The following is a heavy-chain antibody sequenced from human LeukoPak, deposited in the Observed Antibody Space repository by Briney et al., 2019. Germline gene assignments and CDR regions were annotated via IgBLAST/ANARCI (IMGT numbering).Heavy chain of an antibody. V-gene: IGHV1-69*04. CDR2: IIPILGIA. D-gene: IGHD2-15*01. J-gene: IGHJ4*02. CDR3: AREFDTLLPVY. CDR1: GGTFSSYA. Sequence: GASVTVSCKASGGTFSSYAISWVRQAPGQGLEWMGRIIPILGIANYAQKFQGRVTITADKSTSTAYMELSSLRSEDTAVYYCAREFDTLLPVYWGQGTLVTVSS.